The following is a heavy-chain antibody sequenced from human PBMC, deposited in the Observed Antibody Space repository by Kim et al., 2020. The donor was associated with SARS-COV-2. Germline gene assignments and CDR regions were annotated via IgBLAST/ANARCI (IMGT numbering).Heavy chain of an antibody. CDR3: ARRALGVAAPYYFDY. V-gene: IGHV4-39*01. Sequence: PSLKSRVTISVDTSKNQFSLKLSSVTAADTAVYYCARRALGVAAPYYFDYWGQGTLVTVSS. J-gene: IGHJ4*02. D-gene: IGHD2-15*01.